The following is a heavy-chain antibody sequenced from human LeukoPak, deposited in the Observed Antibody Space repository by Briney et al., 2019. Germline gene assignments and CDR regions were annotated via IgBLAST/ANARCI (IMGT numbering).Heavy chain of an antibody. CDR1: GFTYCSYG. Sequence: GGSVTLLCTVCGFTYCSYGIQWPPQARGKALVGLSFVRYDRKNQNYAEAVTGQFPISRDTSKNKIYLQMNSLRAEDTAVYFCAREDAYSRFDAFDIWGQGTMVTVSS. V-gene: IGHV3-30*02. J-gene: IGHJ3*02. D-gene: IGHD5-24*01. CDR3: AREDAYSRFDAFDI. CDR2: VRYDRKNQ.